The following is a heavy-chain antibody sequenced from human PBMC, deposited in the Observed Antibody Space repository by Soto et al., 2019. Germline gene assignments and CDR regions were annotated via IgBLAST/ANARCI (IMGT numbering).Heavy chain of an antibody. D-gene: IGHD3-3*01. CDR1: GGSISSGVYY. J-gene: IGHJ5*02. CDR3: ARTYDFWSGSLEGWFDP. Sequence: PSETLYRTCTVSGGSISSGVYYWIWIRQHPGKGLEWIGYIYYSGSTYYNPSLKSRVTISVDTSKNQFSLKLSSVTAADTAVYYCARTYDFWSGSLEGWFDPWGQGTLVTVSS. V-gene: IGHV4-31*03. CDR2: IYYSGST.